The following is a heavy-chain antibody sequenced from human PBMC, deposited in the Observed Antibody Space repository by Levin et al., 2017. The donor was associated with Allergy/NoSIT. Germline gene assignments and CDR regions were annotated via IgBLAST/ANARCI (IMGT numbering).Heavy chain of an antibody. Sequence: LSLTCAASGFTFSNYAMTWVRQAPGKGLEWVSSITASGGNTYYADSVQGRISTSRDNSKNTLFLQMNSLRAEDTAIYFCAKSRLLGVLDAFDIWGQGTMVTVSS. V-gene: IGHV3-23*01. J-gene: IGHJ3*02. CDR1: GFTFSNYA. D-gene: IGHD3-10*01. CDR2: ITASGGNT. CDR3: AKSRLLGVLDAFDI.